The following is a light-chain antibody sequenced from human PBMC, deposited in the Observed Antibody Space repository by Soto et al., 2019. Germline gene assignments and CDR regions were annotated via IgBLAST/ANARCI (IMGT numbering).Light chain of an antibody. Sequence: DIQMTQSPSFVSASVGDRVTISCRASQGISSWLAWYQQKAGKAPKLLIYAASNLQSAVPSRFSGSGSGTDFTLTISSLQPEDFATYYCQQTYRTPLTFGGGTKVDIK. CDR1: QGISSW. V-gene: IGKV1-12*01. J-gene: IGKJ4*01. CDR2: AAS. CDR3: QQTYRTPLT.